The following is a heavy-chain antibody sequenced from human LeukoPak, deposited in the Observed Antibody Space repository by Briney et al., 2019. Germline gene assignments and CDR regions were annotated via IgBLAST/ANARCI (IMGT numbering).Heavy chain of an antibody. J-gene: IGHJ4*02. CDR1: GYTFTSYG. V-gene: IGHV1-18*01. D-gene: IGHD5-12*01. CDR2: ISAYNGNT. CDR3: ARGGGSGYDFNY. Sequence: ASVKVSCKPSGYTFTSYGISWVRQAPGQGREGLGWISAYNGNTNYAQKLQGRVTITTDTSTSTAYMELRSLRSDDTAVYYCARGGGSGYDFNYWGQGTLVTVSS.